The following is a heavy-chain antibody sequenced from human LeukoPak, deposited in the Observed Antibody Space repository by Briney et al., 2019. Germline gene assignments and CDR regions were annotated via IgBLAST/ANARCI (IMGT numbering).Heavy chain of an antibody. J-gene: IGHJ6*03. V-gene: IGHV4-39*01. CDR2: IYYSGST. Sequence: PSETLSLTCAVYGGSFSGYHWGWIRQPPGKGLEWIGSIYYSGSTYYNPSLKSRVTISVDTSKNQFSLKLSSVTAADTAVYYCARQGSSGWYSSSSYYYYMDVWGKGTTVTISS. CDR1: GGSFSGYH. CDR3: ARQGSSGWYSSSSYYYYMDV. D-gene: IGHD6-19*01.